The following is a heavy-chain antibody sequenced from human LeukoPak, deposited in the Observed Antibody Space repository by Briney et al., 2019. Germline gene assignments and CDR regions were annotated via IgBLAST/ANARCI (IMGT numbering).Heavy chain of an antibody. J-gene: IGHJ4*02. V-gene: IGHV3-23*01. CDR1: GFTFSSYA. CDR3: AKDTSIGRYCTNGVCSPFDY. D-gene: IGHD2-8*01. CDR2: ISYTGATT. Sequence: GGSLRLSCAGSGFTFSSYAMSWVRQAPGKGLEWVSAISYTGATTYDAGSVKGRFTISRDNSRSTLYLQMNSLRAEDTALYYCAKDTSIGRYCTNGVCSPFDYWGQGTLVTVSS.